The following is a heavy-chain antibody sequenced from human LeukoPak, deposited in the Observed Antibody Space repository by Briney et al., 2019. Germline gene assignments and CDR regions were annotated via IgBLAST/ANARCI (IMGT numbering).Heavy chain of an antibody. D-gene: IGHD6-13*01. CDR1: GYTFTSYD. Sequence: WASVKVSCKASGYTFTSYDINWVRQATGQGLEWMGWMNPNSGNTGYAQKFQGRVTITRNTSISTAYMELSSLRSEDTAVYYCARGEKAAAGTSLRAPRYYYYYYMDVWGKGTTVTVSS. CDR3: ARGEKAAAGTSLRAPRYYYYYYMDV. CDR2: MNPNSGNT. J-gene: IGHJ6*03. V-gene: IGHV1-8*03.